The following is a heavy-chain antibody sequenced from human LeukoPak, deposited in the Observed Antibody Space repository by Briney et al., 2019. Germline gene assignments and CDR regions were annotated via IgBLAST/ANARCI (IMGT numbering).Heavy chain of an antibody. Sequence: GGSLRLSCAASGFTFKNYAMTWVRQAPGKGLEWVSRTSGSGDIRLYADSVKGRFTISRDNSKNTVYLQMNSLRAEDTAVYYCARGFGTGSPYFDYTGQGTLVTVSS. CDR2: TSGSGDIR. CDR3: ARGFGTGSPYFDY. D-gene: IGHD3-10*01. J-gene: IGHJ4*02. V-gene: IGHV3-23*01. CDR1: GFTFKNYA.